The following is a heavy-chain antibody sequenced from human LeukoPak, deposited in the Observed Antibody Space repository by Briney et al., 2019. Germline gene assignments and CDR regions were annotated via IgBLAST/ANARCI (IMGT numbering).Heavy chain of an antibody. V-gene: IGHV1-69*13. CDR2: IIPIFGTA. D-gene: IGHD5-24*01. CDR1: GGTFSSYA. CDR3: VSAVEMATTADY. J-gene: IGHJ4*02. Sequence: SVKVSCKASGGTFSSYAISWVRQAPGQGLEWMGGIIPIFGTANYAQKFQGRVTITADESTSTAYMELSSLRSEDTAVYYCVSAVEMATTADYWGQGTLVTVSS.